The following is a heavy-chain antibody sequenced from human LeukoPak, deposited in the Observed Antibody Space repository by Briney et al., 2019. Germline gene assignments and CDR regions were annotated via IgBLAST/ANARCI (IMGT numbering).Heavy chain of an antibody. CDR1: GFTFSSYA. J-gene: IGHJ4*02. CDR3: AKDPTRGRHDYGDIGDY. V-gene: IGHV3-30-3*01. Sequence: KSGGSLRLSCAASGFTFSSYAMHWVRQAPGKGLEWVAVISYDGSNKYYADSVKGRFTISRDNSKNTLYLQMNSLRAEDTAVYYCAKDPTRGRHDYGDIGDYWGQGTLVTVSS. CDR2: ISYDGSNK. D-gene: IGHD4-17*01.